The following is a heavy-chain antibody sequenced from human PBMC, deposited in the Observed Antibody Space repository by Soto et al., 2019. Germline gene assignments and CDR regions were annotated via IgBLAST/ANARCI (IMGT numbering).Heavy chain of an antibody. V-gene: IGHV3-30*03. CDR3: VTEYYDILTGYLKSGFDY. Sequence: PGGSLRLSCAASGFTFSSYGMHWVRQAPGKGLEWVAVISYDGSNKYYADSVKGRFTISRDNSKNTLYLQMNSLRAEDTAVYYCVTEYYDILTGYLKSGFDYWGHGTLVTVSS. CDR1: GFTFSSYG. CDR2: ISYDGSNK. J-gene: IGHJ4*01. D-gene: IGHD3-9*01.